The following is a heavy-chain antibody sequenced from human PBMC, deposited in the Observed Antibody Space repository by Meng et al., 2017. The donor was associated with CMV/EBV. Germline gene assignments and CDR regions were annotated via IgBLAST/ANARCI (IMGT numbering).Heavy chain of an antibody. CDR2: IKNKGYGEST. Sequence: GESLKISCSASGFPFGDYTMSWGRQAPGKGLEWVGFIKNKGYGESTEYAASVKGRFIISRDDSKSTVYLQMNSLRTEDTAVYYCSQGGHFDSWGQGTLVTVSS. CDR1: GFPFGDYT. J-gene: IGHJ4*02. D-gene: IGHD3-16*01. V-gene: IGHV3-49*04. CDR3: SQGGHFDS.